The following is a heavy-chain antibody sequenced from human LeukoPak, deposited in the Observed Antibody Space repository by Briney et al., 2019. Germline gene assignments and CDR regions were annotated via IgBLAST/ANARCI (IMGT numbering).Heavy chain of an antibody. D-gene: IGHD7-27*01. V-gene: IGHV3-23*01. CDR3: AKDRTWGLDY. Sequence: PGGSLRLSCAASGFAFKTYGMSWVRQAPGKGLEWVSAISGSGGTTYYADSVKGRFTISRDNSKNTLYLQMNSLKAEDTALYYCAKDRTWGLDYWGQGTLVTVSS. CDR1: GFAFKTYG. J-gene: IGHJ4*02. CDR2: ISGSGGTT.